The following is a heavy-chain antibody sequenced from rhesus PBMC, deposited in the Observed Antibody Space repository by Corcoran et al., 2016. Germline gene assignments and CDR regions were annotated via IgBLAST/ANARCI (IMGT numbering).Heavy chain of an antibody. CDR2: VYGSSGSA. V-gene: IGHV4-76*01. CDR3: ASNPPYRSGWRYDY. D-gene: IGHD6-31*01. J-gene: IGHJ4*01. CDR1: GGVIKAGYD. Sequence: QVQLQESGPGLVQPSETLSLTCDVPGGVIKAGYDWTWIRQSPGKGLEWIGYVYGSSGSATYTPSLKSRVTISRDTSKNQFSLKLTSVTAADTAVYYCASNPPYRSGWRYDYWGQGVLVTVSS.